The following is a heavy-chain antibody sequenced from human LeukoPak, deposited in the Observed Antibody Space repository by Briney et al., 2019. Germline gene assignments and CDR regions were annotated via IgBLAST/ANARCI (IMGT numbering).Heavy chain of an antibody. CDR1: GFTFSSYW. CDR3: ARGVGGSYYDFWSGYYPRDYYYMDV. J-gene: IGHJ6*03. D-gene: IGHD3-3*01. CDR2: INSDGSST. V-gene: IGHV3-74*01. Sequence: GGSLRLSCAASGFTFSSYWMHWVRQAPGKGLVWVSRINSDGSSTTYADSAKGRFTTSRDNAKNTLYLQMNSLRDEDTAVYYCARGVGGSYYDFWSGYYPRDYYYMDVWGKGTTVTVSS.